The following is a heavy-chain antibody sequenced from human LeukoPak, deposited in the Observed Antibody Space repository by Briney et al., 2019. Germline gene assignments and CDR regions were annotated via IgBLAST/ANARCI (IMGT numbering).Heavy chain of an antibody. Sequence: GGSLRLSCAASGFAFSTYWMNWVRQAPGKGLEWVANIKQGGSEKYYVDSVKGRFTISRDNAKNSLYLQMNSLRAEDTAVYYCARDFVRIAALSDIGYWGQGTLVTVSS. D-gene: IGHD6-6*01. CDR1: GFAFSTYW. CDR3: ARDFVRIAALSDIGY. J-gene: IGHJ4*02. CDR2: IKQGGSEK. V-gene: IGHV3-7*01.